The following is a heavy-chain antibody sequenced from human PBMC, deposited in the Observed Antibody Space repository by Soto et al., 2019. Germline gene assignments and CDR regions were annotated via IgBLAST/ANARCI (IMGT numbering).Heavy chain of an antibody. CDR3: AKDGGFDYGFWYFDL. Sequence: QVQLVESGGGVVQPGRSLRLSCVASGFTFSTYTMHWVRQAPGKGLEWVAVISYDGSTKYYADSVKGRFTFSRDNSKNTLYLQRHSLRAEDTSVYYCAKDGGFDYGFWYFDLWGRGTLVTVSS. V-gene: IGHV3-30-3*01. D-gene: IGHD4-17*01. CDR2: ISYDGSTK. J-gene: IGHJ2*01. CDR1: GFTFSTYT.